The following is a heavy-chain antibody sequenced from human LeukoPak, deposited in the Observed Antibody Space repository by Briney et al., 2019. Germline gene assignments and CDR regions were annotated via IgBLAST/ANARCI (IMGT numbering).Heavy chain of an antibody. CDR3: ARVGSGSYYVLDSWFDP. D-gene: IGHD1-26*01. CDR2: IYYSGST. V-gene: IGHV4-30-4*02. J-gene: IGHJ5*02. CDR1: GGSISSGDYY. Sequence: SETPSLTCTVSGGSISSGDYYWSWIRQPPGKGLEWIGYIYYSGSTYYNPSLKSRVTISVDTSKNQFSLKLSSVTAADTAVYYCARVGSGSYYVLDSWFDPWGQGTLVTVSS.